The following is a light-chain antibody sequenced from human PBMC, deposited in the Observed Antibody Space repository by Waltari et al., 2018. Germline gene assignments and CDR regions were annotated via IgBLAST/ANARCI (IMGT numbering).Light chain of an antibody. Sequence: QSALTQPRSVSGSPGQSVTISCTGTNSDVGGYKYVSWYQQHPDKAPRLIIYDVYTRPSGVPNRFSGSKSANTASLTISGLQSEDEADYYCCSYAGSFTWVFATGTKVTVL. CDR1: NSDVGGYKY. J-gene: IGLJ1*01. CDR3: CSYAGSFTWV. V-gene: IGLV2-11*01. CDR2: DVY.